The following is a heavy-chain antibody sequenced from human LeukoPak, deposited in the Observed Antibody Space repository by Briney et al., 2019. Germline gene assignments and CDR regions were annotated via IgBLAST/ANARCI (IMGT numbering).Heavy chain of an antibody. CDR1: GFTFSSYA. Sequence: GGSLRLSCAASGFTFSSYAMSWVRQAPGKGLEWVSAISGSGGSTYYADSVKGRFTISRDNSKNTLYLQMNSLRAEDTAVYYCAKFNTEYGDTIYYYGMDVWGQGTTVTVSS. V-gene: IGHV3-23*01. CDR2: ISGSGGST. J-gene: IGHJ6*02. D-gene: IGHD4-17*01. CDR3: AKFNTEYGDTIYYYGMDV.